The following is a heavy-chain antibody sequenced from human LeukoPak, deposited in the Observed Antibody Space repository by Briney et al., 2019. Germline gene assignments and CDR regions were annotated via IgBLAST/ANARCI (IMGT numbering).Heavy chain of an antibody. Sequence: GGSLRLSCAASGFTFSSYGMSWVRQAPGKGLEWVSAISGSGGSTYYADSVKGRFTISRDNAKNSLYLQMNSLRAEDTAVYYCARTGGHYYDILTGYYTRYYYYYMDVWGKGTTVTVSS. J-gene: IGHJ6*03. D-gene: IGHD3-9*01. CDR1: GFTFSSYG. CDR3: ARTGGHYYDILTGYYTRYYYYYMDV. V-gene: IGHV3-23*01. CDR2: ISGSGGST.